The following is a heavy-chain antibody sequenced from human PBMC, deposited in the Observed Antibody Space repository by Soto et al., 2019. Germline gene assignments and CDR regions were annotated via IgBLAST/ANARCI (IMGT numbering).Heavy chain of an antibody. CDR3: ASLIYYSDSTGYYPVWFDP. CDR1: GGSISVYY. D-gene: IGHD3-22*01. V-gene: IGHV4-59*08. CDR2: IYYSGST. J-gene: IGHJ5*02. Sequence: ASETLSLTCTVSGGSISVYYWSWIRQLPGKGLEWIGYIYYSGSTNYNPSLKSRVTISVDTSKNQFSLKLSSVTAADTAVYYCASLIYYSDSTGYYPVWFDPWRQGTLVNVSS.